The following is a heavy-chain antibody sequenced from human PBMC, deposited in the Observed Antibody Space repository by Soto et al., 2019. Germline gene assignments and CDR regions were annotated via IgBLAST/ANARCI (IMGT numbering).Heavy chain of an antibody. CDR2: IIPIFGTA. Sequence: VQLVQSGAEVTKPGSSVKISCKASGGTFSSYAISWVRQAPGQGLEWMGGIIPIFGTANYAQKFQVRVTITPDEATSTAYMELSRLRSDDTIVYYCARDVVVVPAIPSRAFDIWGQGTMVTVSS. D-gene: IGHD2-21*02. V-gene: IGHV1-69*01. CDR3: ARDVVVVPAIPSRAFDI. CDR1: GGTFSSYA. J-gene: IGHJ3*02.